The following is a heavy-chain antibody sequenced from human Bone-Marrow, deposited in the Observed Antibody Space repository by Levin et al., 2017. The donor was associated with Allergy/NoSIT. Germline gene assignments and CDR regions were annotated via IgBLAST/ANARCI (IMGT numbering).Heavy chain of an antibody. D-gene: IGHD3-10*01. J-gene: IGHJ6*02. CDR3: AREIDYYGSGRNNYYYYYGMDV. Sequence: SCAASGFTFSSYSMNWVRQAPGKGLEWVSSISSSSSYIYYADSVKGRFTISRDNAKNSLYLQMNSLRAEDTAVYYCAREIDYYGSGRNNYYYYYGMDVWGQGTTVTVSS. V-gene: IGHV3-21*01. CDR2: ISSSSSYI. CDR1: GFTFSSYS.